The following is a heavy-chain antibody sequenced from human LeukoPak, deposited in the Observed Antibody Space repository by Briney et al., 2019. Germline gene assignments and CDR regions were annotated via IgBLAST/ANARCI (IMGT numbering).Heavy chain of an antibody. CDR1: GFTFSSYE. CDR2: ISSSHSTI. V-gene: IGHV3-48*03. D-gene: IGHD5-18*01. Sequence: GGSLTLSCAASGFTFSSYEMNWVRQAPGKGLEWVSYISSSHSTISYADSVKGRFTISRDDAKNSLYLQMYSLRAEDTAIYYCARGVDTAMDTHFDYWGQGTLVTVSS. J-gene: IGHJ4*02. CDR3: ARGVDTAMDTHFDY.